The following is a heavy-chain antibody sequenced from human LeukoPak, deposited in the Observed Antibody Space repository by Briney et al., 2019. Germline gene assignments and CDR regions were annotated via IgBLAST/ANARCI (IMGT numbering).Heavy chain of an antibody. Sequence: SETLSLTCSISDGSISSYYWNWIRQSPGKGLEWIGHIHYSGSTHYNPSLQSRVSISIDTSKNHFSLKLRSVTAVDTAVYYYARWGHFDTSGYFVVDCWGQGTLVTVSS. J-gene: IGHJ4*02. V-gene: IGHV4-59*01. CDR3: ARWGHFDTSGYFVVDC. D-gene: IGHD3-22*01. CDR1: DGSISSYY. CDR2: IHYSGST.